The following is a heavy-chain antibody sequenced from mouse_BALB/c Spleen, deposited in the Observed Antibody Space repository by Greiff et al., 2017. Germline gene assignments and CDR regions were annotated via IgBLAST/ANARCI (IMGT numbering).Heavy chain of an antibody. Sequence: QSGAELVKPGASVKLSCTASGFNIKDTYMHWVKQRPEQGLEWIGRIDPANGNTKYDPKFQGKATITADTSSNTAYLQLSSLTSEDTAVYYCARSPFTTDYAMDYWGQGTSVTVSS. J-gene: IGHJ4*01. CDR3: ARSPFTTDYAMDY. CDR1: GFNIKDTY. D-gene: IGHD1-1*01. V-gene: IGHV14-3*02. CDR2: IDPANGNT.